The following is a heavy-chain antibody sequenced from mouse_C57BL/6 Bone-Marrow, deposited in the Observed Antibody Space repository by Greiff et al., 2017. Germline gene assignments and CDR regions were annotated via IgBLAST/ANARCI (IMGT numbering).Heavy chain of an antibody. J-gene: IGHJ2*01. D-gene: IGHD1-1*01. CDR3: ARMTVVASFDY. V-gene: IGHV8-8*01. CDR2: MWWDDDK. Sequence: QVTLKVSGPGLSQPSQTLSLTCSFSGFSLSTFGMGVGWICQPSGKGLVWLAHMWWDDDKYYIPALKSWLTISTDNSKNQVYLKITNVDTAETATYYCARMTVVASFDYWGQGATRTVSS. CDR1: GFSLSTFGMG.